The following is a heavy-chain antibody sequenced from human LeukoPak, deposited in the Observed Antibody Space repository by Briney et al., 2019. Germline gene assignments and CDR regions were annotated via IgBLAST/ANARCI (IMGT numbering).Heavy chain of an antibody. Sequence: SETLSLTCTVSGGSISSYYWSWIRQPAGKGLEWIGRIYTSGSTNYNPSLKSRVTISVDKSKNQFSLKLSSVTAADTAVYYCARDHCSGGSCYYYYYMDVWGKGTTVTASS. CDR1: GGSISSYY. CDR2: IYTSGST. D-gene: IGHD2-15*01. J-gene: IGHJ6*03. V-gene: IGHV4-4*07. CDR3: ARDHCSGGSCYYYYYMDV.